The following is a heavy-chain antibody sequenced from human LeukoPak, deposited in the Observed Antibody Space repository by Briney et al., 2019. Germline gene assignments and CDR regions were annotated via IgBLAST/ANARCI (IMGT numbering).Heavy chain of an antibody. CDR3: ARPRITMVRGVRLYYYYYMDV. V-gene: IGHV4-34*01. Sequence: SETLSLTCAVYGGSFSGYYWSWIRQPPGKGLEWIGEINHSGSTNYNPSLKSRVTISVDTSKNQFSLKLSSVTAADTAVYYCARPRITMVRGVRLYYYYYMDVWGKGTTVTVSS. CDR2: INHSGST. J-gene: IGHJ6*03. CDR1: GGSFSGYY. D-gene: IGHD3-10*01.